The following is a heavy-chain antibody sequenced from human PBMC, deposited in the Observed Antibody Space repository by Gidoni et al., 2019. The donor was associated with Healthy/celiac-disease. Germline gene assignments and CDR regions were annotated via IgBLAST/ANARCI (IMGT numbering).Heavy chain of an antibody. D-gene: IGHD3-10*01. CDR1: GGTFSRYA. J-gene: IGHJ5*02. V-gene: IGHV1-69*06. Sequence: QVQLVPSGAEVKTPGSSVKVSCKASGGTFSRYAISWVRQAPGQGLEWMVGIIPIFGTANYAQKFQGRVTITADKSTSTAYMELSSLRSEDTAVYYCARLVTPMVQGVPFDPWGQGTLVTVSS. CDR2: IIPIFGTA. CDR3: ARLVTPMVQGVPFDP.